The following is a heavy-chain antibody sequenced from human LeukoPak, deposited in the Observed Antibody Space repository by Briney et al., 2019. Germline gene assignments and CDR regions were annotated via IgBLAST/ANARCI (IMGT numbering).Heavy chain of an antibody. CDR2: ISGSGGST. V-gene: IGHV3-23*01. Sequence: GGSLRLSCAASGFTFSSYAMSWVRQAPGKGLEWVSAISGSGGSTYYADSVKGRFTISRDNSKNTLYLQMNSLRAGDTAVYYCARGQQWPNGGFDYWGQGTLVTVSS. D-gene: IGHD6-19*01. J-gene: IGHJ4*02. CDR1: GFTFSSYA. CDR3: ARGQQWPNGGFDY.